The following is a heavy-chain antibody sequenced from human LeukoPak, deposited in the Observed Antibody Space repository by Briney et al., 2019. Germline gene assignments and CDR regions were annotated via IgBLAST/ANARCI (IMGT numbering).Heavy chain of an antibody. D-gene: IGHD6-19*01. V-gene: IGHV4-39*07. CDR3: ASKHRLVLAVDY. CDR2: IYYSGST. J-gene: IGHJ4*02. CDR1: GGSISSSSYY. Sequence: SETLSLTCTVSGGSISSSSYYWGWIRQPPGKGLEWIGSIYYSGSTYYNPSLKSRVTISVDTSKNQFSLKLSSVTAADTAVYYCASKHRLVLAVDYWGQGTLVTVSS.